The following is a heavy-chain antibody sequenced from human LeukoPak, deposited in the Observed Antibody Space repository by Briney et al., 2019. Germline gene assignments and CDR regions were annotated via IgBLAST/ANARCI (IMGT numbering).Heavy chain of an antibody. Sequence: GGSLRLSCAASGFTFDDCAMHWVRQAPGKGLEWVSLISWDGGSTYYADSVKGRFTISRDNSKNSLYLQMNSLRAEDTALYYCAKDRGYSGLLDYFDYWGQGTLVTVSS. CDR2: ISWDGGST. CDR3: AKDRGYSGLLDYFDY. CDR1: GFTFDDCA. D-gene: IGHD5-12*01. V-gene: IGHV3-43D*03. J-gene: IGHJ4*02.